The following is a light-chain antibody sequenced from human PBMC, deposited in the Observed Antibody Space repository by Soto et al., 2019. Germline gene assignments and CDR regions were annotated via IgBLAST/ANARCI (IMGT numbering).Light chain of an antibody. J-gene: IGKJ2*01. CDR1: QSVLYSSNNKNY. CDR3: QQYESNPPT. V-gene: IGKV4-1*01. CDR2: WAS. Sequence: DIVMTQSPDSLAVSLGERATINCKSSQSVLYSSNNKNYLAWYQQRPGQPPKLLIYWASTRESGVPDRFRGSGSGTDFTLTITSLQAEDVAVYYCQQYESNPPTFGQGTKLEIK.